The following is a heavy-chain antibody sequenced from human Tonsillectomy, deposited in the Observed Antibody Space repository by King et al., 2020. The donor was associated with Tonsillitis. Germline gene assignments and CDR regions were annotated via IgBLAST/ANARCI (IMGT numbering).Heavy chain of an antibody. CDR2: IDTSGNT. D-gene: IGHD6-13*01. Sequence: SWIRQPAGKGLEWIGLIDTSGNTNYNPSLKTRVTMSVDTSKNQFSLKLSSVTAANTAVYYCARDLSSSQSNWFDPWGQGILVTVSS. V-gene: IGHV4-4*07. CDR3: ARDLSSSQSNWFDP. J-gene: IGHJ5*02.